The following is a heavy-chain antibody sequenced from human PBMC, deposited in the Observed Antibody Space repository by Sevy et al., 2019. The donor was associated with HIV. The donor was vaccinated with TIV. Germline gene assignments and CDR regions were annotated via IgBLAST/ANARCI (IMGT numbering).Heavy chain of an antibody. V-gene: IGHV3-7*01. CDR2: IKQDGSEK. J-gene: IGHJ4*02. D-gene: IGHD2-15*01. CDR3: AVDVVVNDVAFDY. Sequence: GGSPRLSCAASGFTFSNYWMSWVRQAPGKGLEWVANIKQDGSEKYYVDSVKGRFTISRDNAKNSLYLQMNSLRAEDTAVYYCAVDVVVNDVAFDYWGQGTLVTVSS. CDR1: GFTFSNYW.